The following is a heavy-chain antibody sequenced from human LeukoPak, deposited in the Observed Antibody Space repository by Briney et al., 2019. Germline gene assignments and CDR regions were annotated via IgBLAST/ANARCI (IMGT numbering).Heavy chain of an antibody. Sequence: GGSLRLSCAASGFTFSDYYMSWIRQAPGKGLEWVSYISSSGSTIYYADSVKGRFTISRDNAKNSLYLQMNSLRAEDTAVYYCASLAYERITTVRGVIITNYYYYMDVWGKGTTVTVSS. CDR3: ASLAYERITTVRGVIITNYYYYMDV. CDR1: GFTFSDYY. J-gene: IGHJ6*03. CDR2: ISSSGSTI. D-gene: IGHD3-10*01. V-gene: IGHV3-11*04.